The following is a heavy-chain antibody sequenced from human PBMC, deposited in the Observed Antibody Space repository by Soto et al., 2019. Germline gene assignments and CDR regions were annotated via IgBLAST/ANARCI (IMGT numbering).Heavy chain of an antibody. Sequence: QVQLQESGPGLVKPSETLSLTCTVSGGSVSSGNSSWSWIRQPPGRGLEWIGYIYYSGSATYNPSLKSRVTLAVDTSKNQFSLKLSSVAAADTAVYYCARRGGAAAGSYNWFDPWGQGTLVTVSS. J-gene: IGHJ5*02. CDR1: GGSVSSGNSS. D-gene: IGHD6-13*01. V-gene: IGHV4-61*01. CDR2: IYYSGSA. CDR3: ARRGGAAAGSYNWFDP.